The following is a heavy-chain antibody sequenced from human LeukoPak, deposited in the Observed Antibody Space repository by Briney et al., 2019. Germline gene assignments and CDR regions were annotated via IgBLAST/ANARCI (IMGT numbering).Heavy chain of an antibody. CDR3: ARDRVVVPAAFDY. J-gene: IGHJ4*02. CDR2: INPNSGGT. Sequence: GASVKVSCKTSGYTFSDYGIGWVRQAPGQGLEWMGWINPNSGGTNYAQKFQGRVTMTRDTSISTAYMELSRLRSDDTAVYYCARDRVVVPAAFDYWGQGTLVTVSS. V-gene: IGHV1-2*02. CDR1: GYTFSDYG. D-gene: IGHD2-2*01.